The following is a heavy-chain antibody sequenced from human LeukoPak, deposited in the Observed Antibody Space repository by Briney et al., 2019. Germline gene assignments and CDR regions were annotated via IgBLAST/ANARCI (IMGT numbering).Heavy chain of an antibody. CDR2: INHSGST. D-gene: IGHD6-13*01. V-gene: IGHV4-34*01. Sequence: SETLSLTCAVYGVSFSGYYWSWIRQPPGKGLEWIGEINHSGSTNYNPSLKSRVTISVDTSKNQFSLKLSSVTAADTAVYYCARAPIYSSSWYRGAFDIWGQGTMVTVSS. J-gene: IGHJ3*02. CDR3: ARAPIYSSSWYRGAFDI. CDR1: GVSFSGYY.